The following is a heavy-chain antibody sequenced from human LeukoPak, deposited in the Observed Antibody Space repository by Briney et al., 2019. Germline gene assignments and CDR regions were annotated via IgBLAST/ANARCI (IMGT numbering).Heavy chain of an antibody. D-gene: IGHD3-22*01. V-gene: IGHV4-39*07. J-gene: IGHJ3*02. Sequence: SETLSLTCTVSGGSISSSSYYWGWIRQPPGKGLEWIGSIYYSGSTYYNPSLKSRATISVDASRTQFSLKLSSVTAADTAMYYCAREVIPDDAFDIWGQGTMVTVSS. CDR2: IYYSGST. CDR3: AREVIPDDAFDI. CDR1: GGSISSSSYY.